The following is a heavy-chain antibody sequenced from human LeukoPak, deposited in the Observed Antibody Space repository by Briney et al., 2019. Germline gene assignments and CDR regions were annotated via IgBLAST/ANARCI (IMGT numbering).Heavy chain of an antibody. J-gene: IGHJ4*02. V-gene: IGHV5-10-1*01. Sequence: GKSLRISSKGSGYGFTSYWISWVSQIRGKGLEWMGRIDPMDSYTNSSPPFQGHVTISADKSISTAYLQWSSLKASDTAMYYYTRQGGSYKRGWLIWGQGTLVTVSS. CDR2: IDPMDSYT. CDR3: TRQGGSYKRGWLI. D-gene: IGHD1-26*01. CDR1: GYGFTSYW.